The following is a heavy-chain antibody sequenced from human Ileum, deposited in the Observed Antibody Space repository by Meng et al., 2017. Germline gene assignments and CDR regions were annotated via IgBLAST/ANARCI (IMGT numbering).Heavy chain of an antibody. V-gene: IGHV4-31*01. CDR1: GGSISSGDYY. CDR2: IYYRGSA. J-gene: IGHJ5*02. CDR3: ARVDGVTRESRKSNWFDL. Sequence: SETLSPTCTVSGGSISSGDYYWSWIRQHPGKGLEWIGYIYYRGSAYYNPSLKSLVTISVDTSKNQFSLKLNSMTAADTAIYYCARVDGVTRESRKSNWFDLWGQGTLVTVSS. D-gene: IGHD4-17*01.